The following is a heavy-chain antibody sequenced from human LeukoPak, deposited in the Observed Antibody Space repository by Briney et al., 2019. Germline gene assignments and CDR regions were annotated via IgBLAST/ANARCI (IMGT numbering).Heavy chain of an antibody. CDR3: AKGDNWNDVGYFDY. Sequence: GGSLRLSCAASGFTFSSYSMNWVRQAPGKGLEWVSSISSSSSYIYYADSVKGRFTISRDNAKNSLYLQMNSLRVEDTAVYYCAKGDNWNDVGYFDYWGQGTLVTVSS. CDR2: ISSSSSYI. J-gene: IGHJ4*02. V-gene: IGHV3-21*01. CDR1: GFTFSSYS. D-gene: IGHD1-1*01.